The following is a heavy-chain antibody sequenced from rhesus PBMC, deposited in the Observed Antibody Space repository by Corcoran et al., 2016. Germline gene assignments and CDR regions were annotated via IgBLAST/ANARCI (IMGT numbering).Heavy chain of an antibody. Sequence: QVQLQESGPRVVKPSETLSLTCAVSGGSISGSYLWNWIRQAPGKGLGWFGFIAGNSCSIEYNPALKNRVTISKDTSKNQFSLKLTSVTDADTAVYYGARASSGYSYFDYWGQGVLVTVSS. D-gene: IGHD5-24*01. V-gene: IGHV4S9*01. J-gene: IGHJ4*01. CDR1: GGSISGSYL. CDR2: IAGNSCSI. CDR3: ARASSGYSYFDY.